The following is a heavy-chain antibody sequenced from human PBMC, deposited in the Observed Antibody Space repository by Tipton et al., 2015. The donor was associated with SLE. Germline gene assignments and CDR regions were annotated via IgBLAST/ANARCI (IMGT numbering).Heavy chain of an antibody. CDR3: ARSSGASLPD. CDR1: GGSISRSSYY. V-gene: IGHV4-39*07. Sequence: LRLSCTVSGGSISRSSYYWGWIRQPPGKGLEWIGNIYYSGSTNYKPSLKSRVTISRDTSQNQFSLKLTSVTAADTAVYYCARSSGASLPDWGQGTLVTVSS. CDR2: IYYSGST. D-gene: IGHD2-2*01. J-gene: IGHJ4*02.